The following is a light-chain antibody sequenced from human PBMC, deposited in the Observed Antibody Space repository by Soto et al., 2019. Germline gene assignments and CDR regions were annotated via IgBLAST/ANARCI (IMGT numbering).Light chain of an antibody. J-gene: IGLJ3*02. CDR1: NNDGGGYEY. V-gene: IGLV2-8*01. CDR3: SSYAGNNNLV. Sequence: QSALTQPPSASGSPGQSVTISCTGTNNDGGGYEYVSWYQQYPDRAPKLMIYDVSKRPSGVPDRFSGSKSGNTASLTVSGLQAEDEADYYCSSYAGNNNLVFGGGTKLTVL. CDR2: DVS.